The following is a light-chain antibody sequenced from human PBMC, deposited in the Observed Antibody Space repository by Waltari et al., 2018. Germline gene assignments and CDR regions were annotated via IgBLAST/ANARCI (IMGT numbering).Light chain of an antibody. V-gene: IGLV2-23*02. J-gene: IGLJ1*01. CDR2: EVS. CDR3: CSYAGSSTFV. Sequence: QSALTQPASVSGSPGQSITISCTGTSSDVGSYNLVSWYQQHPGQAPTLMIYEVSKRPSGVSHRFSGSKAGNTASLTISGLQAEDETDYYCCSYAGSSTFVFGTGTKVTVL. CDR1: SSDVGSYNL.